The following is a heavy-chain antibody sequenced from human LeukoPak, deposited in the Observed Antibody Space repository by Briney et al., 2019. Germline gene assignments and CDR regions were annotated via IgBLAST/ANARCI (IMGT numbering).Heavy chain of an antibody. D-gene: IGHD2-2*01. CDR2: IKQDGSEK. V-gene: IGHV3-7*01. J-gene: IGHJ3*02. CDR3: ARLRVGYCSSATCPRAFAI. CDR1: GFTFTTYW. Sequence: GGSLRLSCAASGFTFTTYWMSWVRQAPGKGLEWVANIKQDGSEKYYVDSVKGRFTISRDNAKNSLYLQMNSLRAEDTAMYYCARLRVGYCSSATCPRAFAIWGQGTMVTVSS.